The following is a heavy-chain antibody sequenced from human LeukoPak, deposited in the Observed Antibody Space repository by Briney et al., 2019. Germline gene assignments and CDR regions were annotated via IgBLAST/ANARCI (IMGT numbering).Heavy chain of an antibody. CDR1: GFTFSDAW. J-gene: IGHJ4*02. CDR3: TTRGGSFSIFDY. Sequence: GGSLRLSCAASGFTFSDAWMSWVRQAPGKGLEWVGRIKSKTDGGTTDYAAPVKGRFSISRDDSKNTLYLQMNSLKTEDTAVYYCTTRGGSFSIFDYWGQGTLVTVSS. V-gene: IGHV3-15*01. D-gene: IGHD1-26*01. CDR2: IKSKTDGGTT.